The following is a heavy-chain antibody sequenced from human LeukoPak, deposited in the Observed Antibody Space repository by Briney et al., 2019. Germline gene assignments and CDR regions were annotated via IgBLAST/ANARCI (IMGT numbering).Heavy chain of an antibody. V-gene: IGHV3-7*01. J-gene: IGHJ4*02. Sequence: GGSLRLSCAASGFSFSTYWMSWVRQAPGEGLEWVANIKQDGSEKYYVDSVKGRFTISRDNAKNSLYLQMNSLRAEDTAVYYCARDRGSTWYYFDYRGQGTLVTVSS. CDR3: ARDRGSTWYYFDY. CDR1: GFSFSTYW. D-gene: IGHD6-13*01. CDR2: IKQDGSEK.